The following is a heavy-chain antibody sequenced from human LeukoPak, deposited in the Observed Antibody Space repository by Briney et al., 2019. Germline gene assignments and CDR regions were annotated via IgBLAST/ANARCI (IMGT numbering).Heavy chain of an antibody. CDR1: GYTFTSYD. Sequence: ASVKVSCKASGYTFTSYDINWVRQATGQGLEWMGWMNPNSGNTGYAQKFQGRVTTTRNTSISTAYMELSSLRSEDTAVYYCARSTETCYYDSSGYPLDHWGQGTLVTVSS. CDR2: MNPNSGNT. V-gene: IGHV1-8*03. J-gene: IGHJ4*02. CDR3: ARSTETCYYDSSGYPLDH. D-gene: IGHD3-22*01.